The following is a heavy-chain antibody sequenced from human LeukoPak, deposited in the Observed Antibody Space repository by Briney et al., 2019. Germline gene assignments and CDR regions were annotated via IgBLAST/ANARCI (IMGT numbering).Heavy chain of an antibody. CDR3: ARDLGGYNYALDY. V-gene: IGHV3-21*01. D-gene: IGHD5-24*01. Sequence: GGSLRLSCAASGFTFSSYSINWVRQAPGKGLEWVSSISSSSSYIYYADSVKGRFTISRDNAKNSLYLQMHSLRAEDTAVYYCARDLGGYNYALDYWAREPWSPSPQ. J-gene: IGHJ4*02. CDR1: GFTFSSYS. CDR2: ISSSSSYI.